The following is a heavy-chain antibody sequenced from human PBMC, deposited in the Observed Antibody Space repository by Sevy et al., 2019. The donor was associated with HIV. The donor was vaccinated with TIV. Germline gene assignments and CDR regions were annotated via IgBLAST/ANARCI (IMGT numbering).Heavy chain of an antibody. CDR3: AREGGGSYSDAFDM. CDR2: IKQDGSEK. Sequence: GGSLRLSCAASGFTFSSYWMSWVRQAPGKGLEWVANIKQDGSEKYYVDSVKGRFTISRDNAKNSLYLQMNSLRAEDTDVYYCAREGGGSYSDAFDMWGQGTMVTVSS. D-gene: IGHD1-26*01. CDR1: GFTFSSYW. V-gene: IGHV3-7*03. J-gene: IGHJ3*02.